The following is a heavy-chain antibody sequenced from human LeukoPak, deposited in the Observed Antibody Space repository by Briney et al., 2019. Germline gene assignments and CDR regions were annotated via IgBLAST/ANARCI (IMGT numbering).Heavy chain of an antibody. J-gene: IGHJ4*02. V-gene: IGHV3-30*04. CDR3: AGVGPRDGYDY. CDR1: GFTFSSYA. Sequence: GGSLRLSCAASGFTFSSYAMHWVRQAPGKGLEWVAAISYDGSNKYSADSVKGRFTISRDNSKNTLYLQMSSLRADDTALYYCAGVGPRDGYDYWGQGTLVTVSS. CDR2: ISYDGSNK. D-gene: IGHD5-18*01.